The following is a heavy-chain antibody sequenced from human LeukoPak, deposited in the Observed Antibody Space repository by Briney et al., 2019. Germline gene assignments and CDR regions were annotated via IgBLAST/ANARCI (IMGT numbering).Heavy chain of an antibody. V-gene: IGHV4-39*01. CDR2: IYYSGST. J-gene: IGHJ3*02. CDR3: ARPKQQLVLWSAFDI. D-gene: IGHD6-13*01. Sequence: SETLSLTCTVSGGSISSYYWGWIRQPPGKGLEWIGSIYYSGSTYYNPSLKSRVTISVDTSKNQFSLKLSSVTAADTAVYYCARPKQQLVLWSAFDIWGQGTMVTVSS. CDR1: GGSISSYY.